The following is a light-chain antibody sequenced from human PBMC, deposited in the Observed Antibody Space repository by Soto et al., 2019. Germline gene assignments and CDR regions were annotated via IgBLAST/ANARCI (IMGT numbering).Light chain of an antibody. CDR1: QSVSSSY. V-gene: IGKV3-20*01. J-gene: IGKJ3*01. Sequence: EIVLTQSPGTPSLSPGERATLSCRASQSVSSSYLAWYQQKPGQAPRLLIYGASSRATGIPDRFSGSGSGTDFTLTISRLAPEDFAVYYCQQYGSSPFTFGPGTKVDSK. CDR2: GAS. CDR3: QQYGSSPFT.